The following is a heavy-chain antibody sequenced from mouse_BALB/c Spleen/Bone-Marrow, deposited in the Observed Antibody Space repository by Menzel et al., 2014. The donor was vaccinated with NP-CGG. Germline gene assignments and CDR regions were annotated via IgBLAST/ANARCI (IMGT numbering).Heavy chain of an antibody. Sequence: EVQRVESGPGLVKPSQSLSLTCTVTGYSITSGYRWHWIRQFPGNKLEWMGCIDYSGSTNYNPSLKSRISITRDTSKNQFFLQLNSVTTEDTATYHCARSGGYYNFDYWGQGTTLTVSS. CDR1: GYSITSGYR. CDR3: ARSGGYYNFDY. J-gene: IGHJ2*01. V-gene: IGHV3-1*02. D-gene: IGHD2-12*01. CDR2: IDYSGST.